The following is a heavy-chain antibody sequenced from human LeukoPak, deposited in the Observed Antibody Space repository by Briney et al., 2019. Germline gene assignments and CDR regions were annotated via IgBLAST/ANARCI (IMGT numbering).Heavy chain of an antibody. Sequence: ASVKVSCKASGDSIRSYGITWVRQAPGQGLEWMGWISDYDGNTNYAQNVQGRVTMTTDTSTSTAYMELRSVRSDDTAVYYCARSRVRGSPHPNAFDIWGQGTKVTVSS. CDR3: ARSRVRGSPHPNAFDI. CDR2: ISDYDGNT. V-gene: IGHV1-18*01. D-gene: IGHD3-10*01. CDR1: GDSIRSYG. J-gene: IGHJ3*02.